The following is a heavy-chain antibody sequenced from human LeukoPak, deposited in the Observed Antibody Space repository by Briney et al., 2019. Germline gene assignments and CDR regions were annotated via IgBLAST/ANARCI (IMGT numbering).Heavy chain of an antibody. Sequence: GGSLRLSCAASGFTISNYAMSWVCQAPGKGLEWVSAISSTGSTYYVDSVKGRFTISRDNSKNTLYLQMNSLRAEDTAVYYCARRSGIAVAGAFDYWGQGTLVTVSS. D-gene: IGHD6-19*01. CDR3: ARRSGIAVAGAFDY. V-gene: IGHV3-23*01. CDR2: ISSTGST. CDR1: GFTISNYA. J-gene: IGHJ4*02.